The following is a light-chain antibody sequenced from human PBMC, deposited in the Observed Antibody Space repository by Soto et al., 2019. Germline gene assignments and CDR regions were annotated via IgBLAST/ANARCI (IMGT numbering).Light chain of an antibody. CDR3: ISYTGFDTYV. CDR1: STDIGAYKF. V-gene: IGLV2-14*03. J-gene: IGLJ1*01. Sequence: QSVLTQPASGSASPGQSITISCTRTSTDIGAYKFVSWYQQHPGKAPKLMIYDVTSRPSGVSNRFSGSKSGNTASLIISGLQAEDEGDYYCISYTGFDTYVFGTGTKVTVL. CDR2: DVT.